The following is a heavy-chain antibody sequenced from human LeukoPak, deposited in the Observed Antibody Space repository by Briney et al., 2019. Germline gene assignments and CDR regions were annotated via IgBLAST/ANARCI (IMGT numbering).Heavy chain of an antibody. CDR2: INHSGST. CDR1: GGSFSGYY. CDR3: ARVLIAVAGPNWFDP. Sequence: SETLSLTCAVYGGSFSGYYWSWIRQPPGKGLEWIGEINHSGSTNCNPSLKSRVTISVDTSKNQFSLKLSSVTAADTAVYYCARVLIAVAGPNWFDPWGQGTLVTVSS. J-gene: IGHJ5*02. D-gene: IGHD6-19*01. V-gene: IGHV4-34*01.